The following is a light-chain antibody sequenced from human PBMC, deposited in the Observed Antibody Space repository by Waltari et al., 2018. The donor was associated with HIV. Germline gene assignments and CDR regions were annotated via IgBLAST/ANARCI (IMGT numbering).Light chain of an antibody. CDR3: SSDASNNTFVV. CDR2: EAT. J-gene: IGLJ2*01. Sequence: QSALTQPPSASGPPGQSVTIPCTGTSRDIGSYDFVSWYQVRPDSVPKLVSHEATKRPAGGPVRFSGSKSGNTASLTVSGLQTDDEADYYCSSDASNNTFVVFGGGTKLTVL. CDR1: SRDIGSYDF. V-gene: IGLV2-8*01.